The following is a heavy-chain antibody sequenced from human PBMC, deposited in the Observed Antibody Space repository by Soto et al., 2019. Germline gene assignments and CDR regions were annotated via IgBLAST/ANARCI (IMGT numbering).Heavy chain of an antibody. Sequence: QVQLQESGPGLVKPSGTLSLTCAVSGGSISSSNWWSWVRQPPGKGLEGIGEIYHSGSTNYKPSLKSRVTISVDKSKNQFSMKLSYVTATDTAVYYCARTLRSAVAAGEGAFDIWGQGTMVTVSS. CDR2: IYHSGST. J-gene: IGHJ3*02. D-gene: IGHD6-19*01. CDR3: ARTLRSAVAAGEGAFDI. V-gene: IGHV4-4*02. CDR1: GGSISSSNW.